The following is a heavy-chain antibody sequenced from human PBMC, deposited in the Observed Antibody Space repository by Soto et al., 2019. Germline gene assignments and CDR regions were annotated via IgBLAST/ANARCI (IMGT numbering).Heavy chain of an antibody. V-gene: IGHV4-39*01. CDR2: IYYSGST. J-gene: IGHJ5*02. CDR3: ARLDADLYDFWSGYSFDP. D-gene: IGHD3-3*01. Sequence: SETLSLTCTVSGGSISSSSYYWGWIRQPPGKGLEWIGSIYYSGSTYYNPSLKSRVTISVDTSKNQFSLKLSSVTAADTAVYYFARLDADLYDFWSGYSFDPWGQGTLVTVSS. CDR1: GGSISSSSYY.